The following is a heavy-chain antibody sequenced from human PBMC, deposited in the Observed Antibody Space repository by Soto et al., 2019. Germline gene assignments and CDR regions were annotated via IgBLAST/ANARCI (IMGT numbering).Heavy chain of an antibody. CDR2: IIPMLAIT. D-gene: IGHD6-19*01. CDR1: GGTFNVYT. V-gene: IGHV1-69*02. J-gene: IGHJ3*01. CDR3: ALRGWSGDNFDL. Sequence: QVQLVQSGAEVKKPGSSVKVSCKASGGTFNVYTIIWVRQAPGQGLEWMGRIIPMLAITNYAQMLQGRVTLTADTSTATACMRPSSMTSEDWAVYYCALRGWSGDNFDLWGQGTLVTVSS.